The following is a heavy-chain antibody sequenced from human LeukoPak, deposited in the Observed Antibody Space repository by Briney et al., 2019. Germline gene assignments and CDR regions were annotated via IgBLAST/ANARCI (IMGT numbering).Heavy chain of an antibody. J-gene: IGHJ4*02. Sequence: GGSLRLSCAASGFTLSSYAMSWVRQAPGKGLEWVSAISDSGNTYHADSVKGRFTISRDSSKNTLYLQMNSLRAEDTAVYYCAKQYGGYYEGAFDYWGQGTLVTVSS. CDR3: AKQYGGYYEGAFDY. CDR2: ISDSGNT. V-gene: IGHV3-23*01. CDR1: GFTLSSYA. D-gene: IGHD3-3*01.